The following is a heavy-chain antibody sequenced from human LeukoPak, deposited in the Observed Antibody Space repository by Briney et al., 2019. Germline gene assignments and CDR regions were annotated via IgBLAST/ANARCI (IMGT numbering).Heavy chain of an antibody. Sequence: PGGSLRLSCAASGFTFDDYGMSWVRQAPGKGLEWVSGINWNGGSTGYADSVKGRFTISRDNAKNSLYLQMNSLRAEDTALYYCARDATPMNYCGGDCYYLDAFDIWGQGTMVTVSS. CDR2: INWNGGST. CDR1: GFTFDDYG. D-gene: IGHD2-21*02. J-gene: IGHJ3*02. CDR3: ARDATPMNYCGGDCYYLDAFDI. V-gene: IGHV3-20*04.